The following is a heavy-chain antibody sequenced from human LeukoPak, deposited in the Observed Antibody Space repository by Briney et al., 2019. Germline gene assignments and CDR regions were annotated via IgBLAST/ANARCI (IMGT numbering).Heavy chain of an antibody. D-gene: IGHD3-10*01. CDR3: ARDYRDVLLWFGELSK. Sequence: ASVKVSCKASGYTFTSYGISWVRQAPGQGLEWMGWISGYNGKTNYAQKLQGRVTMTTDTSTSTAYMELRSLRSDDTAVYYCARDYRDVLLWFGELSKWGQGTLVTVSS. CDR2: ISGYNGKT. V-gene: IGHV1-18*01. J-gene: IGHJ4*02. CDR1: GYTFTSYG.